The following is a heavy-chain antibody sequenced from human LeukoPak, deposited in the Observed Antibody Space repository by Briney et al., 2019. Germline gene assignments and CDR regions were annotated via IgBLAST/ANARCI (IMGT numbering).Heavy chain of an antibody. J-gene: IGHJ6*03. V-gene: IGHV3-49*03. CDR3: ARSFGEYYGSGSYGYYYYYYMDV. Sequence: GGSLRLFCTASGFTFGDYAMSWFRQAPGKGLEWVGFIRSKAYGGTTEYAASVKGRFTISRDDSKSIAYLQMNSLRAEDTAVYYCARSFGEYYGSGSYGYYYYYYMDVWGKGTTVTVSS. D-gene: IGHD3-10*01. CDR1: GFTFGDYA. CDR2: IRSKAYGGTT.